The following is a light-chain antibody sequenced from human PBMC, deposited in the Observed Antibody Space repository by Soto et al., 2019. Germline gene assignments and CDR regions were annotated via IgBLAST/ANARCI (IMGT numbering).Light chain of an antibody. CDR3: QQSDSFPRT. V-gene: IGKV3D-15*01. CDR1: QSIGTN. Sequence: IVMTQSPATLSVSPGEPATLSCRASQSIGTNLAWYQQKPGQPPRLLIYATSTRVTGVPVRFSGGGSGTDFTLTISSLQSEDFATYYCQQSDSFPRTFGPGTTVDIK. J-gene: IGKJ3*01. CDR2: ATS.